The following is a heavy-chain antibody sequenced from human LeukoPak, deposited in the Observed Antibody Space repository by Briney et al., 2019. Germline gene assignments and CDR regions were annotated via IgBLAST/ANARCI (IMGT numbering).Heavy chain of an antibody. CDR1: GFIFNNYV. V-gene: IGHV3-64*01. CDR2: ISSNGVNT. Sequence: GGSLRLSCAASGFIFNNYVMHWVRQAPGKGLEYVSSISSNGVNTYYANSVKGRFTISRDNSKNTLYLQMGSLRAEDMAVYYCAKEQHQDYGDYYYNMDVWGKGTTVTVSS. D-gene: IGHD4-17*01. J-gene: IGHJ6*03. CDR3: AKEQHQDYGDYYYNMDV.